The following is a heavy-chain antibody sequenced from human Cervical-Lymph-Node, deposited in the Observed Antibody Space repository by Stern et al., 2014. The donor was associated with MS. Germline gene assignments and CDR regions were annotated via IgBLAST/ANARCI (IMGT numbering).Heavy chain of an antibody. CDR3: ARGKRDVPAATSWFGP. CDR1: GGSITSGGFY. Sequence: QLQLQESGPGLVKPSQTLSLRCTVSGGSITSGGFYWTWIRLLPGKGLEWLGYIHYSGITYHNPSLQSRVTMSVDISKNQLSLEVRSVTAADTAVYYCARGKRDVPAATSWFGPWGQGTLVTVSS. CDR2: IHYSGIT. V-gene: IGHV4-31*03. J-gene: IGHJ5*01. D-gene: IGHD2-2*01.